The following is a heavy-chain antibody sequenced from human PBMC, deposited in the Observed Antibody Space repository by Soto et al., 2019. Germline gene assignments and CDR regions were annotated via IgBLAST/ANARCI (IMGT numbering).Heavy chain of an antibody. V-gene: IGHV3-30-3*01. CDR2: ISYDGSNK. D-gene: IGHD2-2*02. CDR1: GFTFSSYA. Sequence: GSLRLSCAASGFTFSSYAMHWVRQAPGKGLEWVAVISYDGSNKYYADSVKGRFTISRDNSKNTLYLQMNSPRAEDTAVYYCARAELRWAYCSSTSCYSFGPWGQGTLVTVSS. CDR3: ARAELRWAYCSSTSCYSFGP. J-gene: IGHJ5*02.